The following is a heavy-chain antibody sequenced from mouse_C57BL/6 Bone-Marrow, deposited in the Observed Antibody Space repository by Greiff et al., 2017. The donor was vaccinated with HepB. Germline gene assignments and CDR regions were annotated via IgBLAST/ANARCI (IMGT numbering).Heavy chain of an antibody. D-gene: IGHD1-1*01. Sequence: QVQLQQPRAELVKPGASVKLSCKASGYTFTSYWMHWVKQRPGQGLEWIGMIHPNSGSTNYNEKFKSKATLTVDKSSSTAYMQLSSLTSEDSAVYYCARSYGSSYEGDYWGQGTTLTVSS. CDR2: IHPNSGST. CDR1: GYTFTSYW. CDR3: ARSYGSSYEGDY. J-gene: IGHJ2*01. V-gene: IGHV1-64*01.